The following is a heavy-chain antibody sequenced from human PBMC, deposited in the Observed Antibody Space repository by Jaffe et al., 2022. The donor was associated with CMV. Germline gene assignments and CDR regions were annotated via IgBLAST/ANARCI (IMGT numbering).Heavy chain of an antibody. CDR2: ISYDGSNK. J-gene: IGHJ4*02. V-gene: IGHV3-30*18. Sequence: QVQLVESGGGVVQPGRSLRLSCAASGFTFSSYGMHWVRQAPGKGLEWVAVISYDGSNKYYADSVKGRFTISRDNSKNTLYLQMNSLRAEDTAVYYCAKDPLPAGFGLLGYFDYWGQGTLVTVSS. CDR3: AKDPLPAGFGLLGYFDY. D-gene: IGHD3-10*01. CDR1: GFTFSSYG.